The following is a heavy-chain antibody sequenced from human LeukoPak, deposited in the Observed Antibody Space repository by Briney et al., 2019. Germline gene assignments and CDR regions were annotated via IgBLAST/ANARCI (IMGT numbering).Heavy chain of an antibody. Sequence: GGSLRLSCAASGFTFSSYEMNWVRQAPGKGLEWVSYISSSGSTIYYADSVKGRFTISRDNAKSSLYLQMNSLRAEDTAVYYCARGSGYDPNFDYWGQGTLVTVSS. D-gene: IGHD5-12*01. CDR1: GFTFSSYE. CDR3: ARGSGYDPNFDY. CDR2: ISSSGSTI. J-gene: IGHJ4*02. V-gene: IGHV3-48*03.